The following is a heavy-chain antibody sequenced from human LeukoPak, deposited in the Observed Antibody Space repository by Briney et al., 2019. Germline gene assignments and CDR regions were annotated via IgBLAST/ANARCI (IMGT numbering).Heavy chain of an antibody. D-gene: IGHD1-26*01. CDR2: IYYSGSN. CDR1: GGSISSYY. Sequence: PSETLSLTCTVSGGSISSYYWSWIRQPPGKGLEWIGYIYYSGSNNYNPSLKRRVTISVDTSKNQFSLKLSSVTAADTAVYYCARVSRGSNYYYYGMDVWGQGTTVTVSS. V-gene: IGHV4-59*01. J-gene: IGHJ6*02. CDR3: ARVSRGSNYYYYGMDV.